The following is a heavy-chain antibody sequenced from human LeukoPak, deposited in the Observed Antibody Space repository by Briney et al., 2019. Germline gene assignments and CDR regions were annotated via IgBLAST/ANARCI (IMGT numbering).Heavy chain of an antibody. CDR1: GFTFSSYS. Sequence: MAGGSLRLSCAASGFTFSSYSMNWVRQAPGKGLEWVSSISSSSSYIYYADSVKGRFTISRDNAKNSLYLQMNSLRAEDTAVYYCARESYYGSGSYLYWGQGTLVTVSS. V-gene: IGHV3-21*01. CDR3: ARESYYGSGSYLY. D-gene: IGHD3-10*01. CDR2: ISSSSSYI. J-gene: IGHJ4*02.